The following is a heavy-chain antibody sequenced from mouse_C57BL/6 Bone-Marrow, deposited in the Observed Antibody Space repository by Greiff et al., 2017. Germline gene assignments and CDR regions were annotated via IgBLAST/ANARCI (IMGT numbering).Heavy chain of an antibody. CDR2: IDTSDSYT. V-gene: IGHV1-50*01. D-gene: IGHD2-4*01. J-gene: IGHJ2*01. CDR3: ARDYDYEFDY. CDR1: GYTFTSYW. Sequence: QVQLQQPGAELVKPGASVKLSCKASGYTFTSYWMQWVKQRPGQGLEWIGEIDTSDSYTNYNQKFKGKATLTSDTASSTAYMQLSSLTSEDSAVYYCARDYDYEFDYWGQGTTLTVSS.